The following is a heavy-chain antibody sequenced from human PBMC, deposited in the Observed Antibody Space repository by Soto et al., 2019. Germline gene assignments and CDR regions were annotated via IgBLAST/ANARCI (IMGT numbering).Heavy chain of an antibody. Sequence: ASVKVSCKASGYTFASYYMHWVRQAPGRGLEWMGIINPSGGSTSYAQKFQGRVTMTRDTSTSTVYMELSSLRSEDTAVYYCARVGTAMVPRGYFDYWAQGTLVTVSS. CDR3: ARVGTAMVPRGYFDY. CDR1: GYTFASYY. J-gene: IGHJ4*02. V-gene: IGHV1-46*03. CDR2: INPSGGST. D-gene: IGHD5-18*01.